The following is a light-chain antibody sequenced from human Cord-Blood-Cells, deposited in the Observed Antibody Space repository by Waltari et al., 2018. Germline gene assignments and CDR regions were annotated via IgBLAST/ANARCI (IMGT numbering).Light chain of an antibody. V-gene: IGLV3-21*03. CDR3: QVWDSSSDHYV. J-gene: IGLJ1*01. CDR2: DDS. Sequence: SYVLTQPPSVPVPPGKTATITCGGNNIGSKSVHWYREKPGQARVLVVYDDSDRPSEIPERFSGSSSGKTATLTISRVEEEDEADDYCQVWDSSSDHYVFGTGTKVTVL. CDR1: NIGSKS.